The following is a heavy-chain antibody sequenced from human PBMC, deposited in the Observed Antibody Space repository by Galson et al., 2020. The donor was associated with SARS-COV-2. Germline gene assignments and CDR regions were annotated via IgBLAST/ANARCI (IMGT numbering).Heavy chain of an antibody. CDR2: ISYDGSNK. Sequence: TGGSLRLSCAASGFTFSSYAMHWVRQAPGKGLEWVAVISYDGSNKYYADSVKGRFTISRDNSKNTLYLQMNSLRAEDTAVYYWAKGNLGYCTNGVCYAGHWGQGTLVTVSS. V-gene: IGHV3-30-3*01. J-gene: IGHJ4*02. D-gene: IGHD2-8*01. CDR1: GFTFSSYA. CDR3: AKGNLGYCTNGVCYAGH.